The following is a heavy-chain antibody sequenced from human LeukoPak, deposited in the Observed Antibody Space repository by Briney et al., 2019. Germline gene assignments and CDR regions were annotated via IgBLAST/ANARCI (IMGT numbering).Heavy chain of an antibody. J-gene: IGHJ3*02. D-gene: IGHD4-23*01. Sequence: SETLSLTCTVSGGSISSYYWSWIRQPPGKGLEWIGYIYTNGSTNYNPSLKSRVTISVDTSKNQFSLKLSSVTAADTAVYYCAAQIYGGAFDIWGQGTMVTVSS. V-gene: IGHV4-4*09. CDR3: AAQIYGGAFDI. CDR2: IYTNGST. CDR1: GGSISSYY.